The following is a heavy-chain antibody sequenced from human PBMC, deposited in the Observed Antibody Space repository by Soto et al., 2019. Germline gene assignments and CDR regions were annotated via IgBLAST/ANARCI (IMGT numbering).Heavy chain of an antibody. CDR1: GFTFSSYG. CDR3: ARAGDSSGYYDAFDI. D-gene: IGHD3-22*01. CDR2: IWYDGSNK. V-gene: IGHV3-33*01. Sequence: GGSLRLSCAASGFTFSSYGMHWVRQAPGKGLEWVAVIWYDGSNKYYADSVKGRFTISRDNSKNTLYLQMNSLRAEDTAVYYCARAGDSSGYYDAFDIWGQGTMVTVSS. J-gene: IGHJ3*02.